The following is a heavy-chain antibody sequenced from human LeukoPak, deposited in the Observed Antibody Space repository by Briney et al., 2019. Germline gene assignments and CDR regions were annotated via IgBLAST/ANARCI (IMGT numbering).Heavy chain of an antibody. CDR3: ARLGSQGGVAALDY. D-gene: IGHD6-25*01. CDR1: GFTFSSYW. Sequence: GGSLRLSCAASGFTFSSYWMHWVRQAPGKGLVWVSRINSDGSSTSYADSVKGRFTISRDNAKNTLYLQMNSLRAEDSAVYYCARLGSQGGVAALDYWGQGTLVTVSS. V-gene: IGHV3-74*01. CDR2: INSDGSST. J-gene: IGHJ4*02.